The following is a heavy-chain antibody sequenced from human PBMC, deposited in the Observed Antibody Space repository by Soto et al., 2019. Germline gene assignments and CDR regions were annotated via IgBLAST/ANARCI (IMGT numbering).Heavy chain of an antibody. CDR1: GFSFGSKW. CDR2: IKPDGSDK. Sequence: EVQLVESGGGLVQPGGSLRLSCGASGFSFGSKWMSWVRQAPGKGLEWVASIKPDGSDKYYVDSVRGRFTFSRDNAENSLSLQMNSLRAEDTALYYCASFPQSQTFFTYWGQGTLVTVAS. V-gene: IGHV3-7*01. CDR3: ASFPQSQTFFTY. J-gene: IGHJ4*02.